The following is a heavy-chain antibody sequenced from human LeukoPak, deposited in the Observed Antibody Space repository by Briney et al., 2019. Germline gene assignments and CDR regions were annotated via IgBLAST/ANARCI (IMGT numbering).Heavy chain of an antibody. CDR2: TNSDGTGT. Sequence: PGGSLRLSCAASGFTFSPYWMHWFRHVPGKGLVWVSRTNSDGTGTTYADSVKGRFISSRENAKNTVYLQMNSLRAEDTAVYYCTRPARTYFDYWGQGTLVTVSS. CDR3: TRPARTYFDY. V-gene: IGHV3-74*01. CDR1: GFTFSPYW. J-gene: IGHJ4*02.